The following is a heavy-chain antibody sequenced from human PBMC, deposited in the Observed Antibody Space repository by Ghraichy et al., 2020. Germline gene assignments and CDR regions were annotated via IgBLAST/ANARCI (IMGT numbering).Heavy chain of an antibody. J-gene: IGHJ6*02. CDR3: ARDPMTTYYYYGMDV. D-gene: IGHD4-11*01. CDR1: GFTFSSYA. Sequence: LSLTCAASGFTFSSYAMHWVRQAPGKGLEWVAVISYDGSNKYYAYSVKGRFTISRDNSKNTLYLQMNSLRAEDTAVYYCARDPMTTYYYYGMDVWGQGTTVTVSS. V-gene: IGHV3-30-3*01. CDR2: ISYDGSNK.